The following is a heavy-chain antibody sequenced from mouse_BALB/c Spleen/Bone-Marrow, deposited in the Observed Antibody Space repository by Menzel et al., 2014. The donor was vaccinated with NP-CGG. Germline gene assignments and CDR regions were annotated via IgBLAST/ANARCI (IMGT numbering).Heavy chain of an antibody. CDR3: AGSTPLAY. CDR2: IYPGDDDT. CDR1: GYAFSRSW. V-gene: IGHV1-80*01. D-gene: IGHD1-1*01. J-gene: IGHJ3*01. Sequence: QVQLQHPGAELVRPGSSVKISCKASGYAFSRSWMNWVKQRPGQGLEWIGQIYPGDDDTNYSGKFKGRATLTADKSSGTAYMQLSSLTSEDSAVYFCAGSTPLAYWGQGTLVTVSA.